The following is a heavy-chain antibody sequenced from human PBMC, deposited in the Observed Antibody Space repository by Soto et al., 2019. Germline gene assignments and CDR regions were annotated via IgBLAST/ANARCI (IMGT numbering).Heavy chain of an antibody. CDR2: INYSGRT. CDR3: ARDSPRYSGSYPPDY. Sequence: TSETLSLTCTVSGGSISDSSHYWAWIRQPPGKGLEWIATINYSGRTYYNPSLRSRVTISVDTSRDQFSLNLNSVTAADTAVYYCARDSPRYSGSYPPDYWGQGTLVTVSS. V-gene: IGHV4-39*02. J-gene: IGHJ4*02. D-gene: IGHD1-26*01. CDR1: GGSISDSSHY.